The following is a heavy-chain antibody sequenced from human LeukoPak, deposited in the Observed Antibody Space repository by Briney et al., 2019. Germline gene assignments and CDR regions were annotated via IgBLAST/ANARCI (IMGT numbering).Heavy chain of an antibody. V-gene: IGHV3-15*01. D-gene: IGHD5-24*01. CDR2: IKRKTDGGTT. J-gene: IGHJ4*02. CDR3: TTKTITPGY. CDR1: GFIFRDAW. Sequence: TGGSLRLSCAASGFIFRDAWMTWVRQAPGKGLEWVGRIKRKTDGGTTDYAAPVKGRFTISRDDSQNTLYLQMNSLKTEDTAVYCCTTKTITPGYWGQGTLVTVSS.